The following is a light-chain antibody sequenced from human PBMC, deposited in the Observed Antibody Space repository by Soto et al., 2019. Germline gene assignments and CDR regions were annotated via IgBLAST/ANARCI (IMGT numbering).Light chain of an antibody. V-gene: IGKV3-20*01. CDR3: QQYGNSPQT. CDR1: QSVSSSF. Sequence: EIVLTQSPGTLSLSPGERVTPSCRASQSVSSSFLAWYQQKPGQAPRLLIYGASSRATGIPDRFSGSGSGTDFTLTISRLEPEDFAVYYCQQYGNSPQTFGQGTKVDIK. J-gene: IGKJ1*01. CDR2: GAS.